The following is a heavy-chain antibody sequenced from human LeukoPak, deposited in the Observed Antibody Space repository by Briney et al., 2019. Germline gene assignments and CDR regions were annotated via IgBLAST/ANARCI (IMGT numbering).Heavy chain of an antibody. CDR2: IYPSGST. CDR1: GGPLKSGSYY. J-gene: IGHJ3*02. D-gene: IGHD3-22*01. Sequence: SDTLSLPCTVSGGPLKSGSYYWRWIRQPAGKGLEWIGCIYPSGSTNYNPSLKSRLTISVDTSKNQFSLKLRSVTAADTAVYYCARHSGYYYARDAFDIWGQGTLVTVSS. V-gene: IGHV4-61*02. CDR3: ARHSGYYYARDAFDI.